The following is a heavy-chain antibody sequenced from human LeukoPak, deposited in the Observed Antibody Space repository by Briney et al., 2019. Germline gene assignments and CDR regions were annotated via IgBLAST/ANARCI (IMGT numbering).Heavy chain of an antibody. V-gene: IGHV3-7*01. CDR1: GFTFSSYW. J-gene: IGHJ4*02. D-gene: IGHD5-12*01. Sequence: GGSLRLSCAASGFTFSSYWMSWVRQAPGKGLEWVANIKQDGSEKYYVDSVKGRFTISRDNAKNSLYLQMNSLRAEDTAVYYCARVDSGYDFPPVVDYWGQGTLVTVSS. CDR3: ARVDSGYDFPPVVDY. CDR2: IKQDGSEK.